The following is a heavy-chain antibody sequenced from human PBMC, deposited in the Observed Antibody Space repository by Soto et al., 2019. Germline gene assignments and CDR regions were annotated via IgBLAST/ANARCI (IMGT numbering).Heavy chain of an antibody. Sequence: GGSLRLSCAASGFTFNTYAMNWVRQAPGKGLEWVSAISADGAGTYYADSVKGRFTISRDDSKNTLSLQMNSLRAEDTAIFYCARISSSSCTDYWGQGTLVTVSS. CDR2: ISADGAGT. CDR1: GFTFNTYA. V-gene: IGHV3-23*01. J-gene: IGHJ4*02. CDR3: ARISSSSCTDY. D-gene: IGHD6-13*01.